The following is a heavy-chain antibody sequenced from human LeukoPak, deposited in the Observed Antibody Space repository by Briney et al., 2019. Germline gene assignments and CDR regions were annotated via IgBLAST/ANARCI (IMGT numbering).Heavy chain of an antibody. Sequence: ASVKVSCKASGYTFTGYYMHWVRQAPGQGLEWMGWINPKSGGTNYAQKFQGRVTMTRDTSISTAYMELSRLRSDDTAVYYCASDGRRLGFDYWGQGTLVTVSS. CDR2: INPKSGGT. V-gene: IGHV1-2*02. D-gene: IGHD1-26*01. J-gene: IGHJ4*02. CDR1: GYTFTGYY. CDR3: ASDGRRLGFDY.